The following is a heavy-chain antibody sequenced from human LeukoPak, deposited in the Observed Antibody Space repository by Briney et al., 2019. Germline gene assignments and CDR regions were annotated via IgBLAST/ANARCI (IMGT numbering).Heavy chain of an antibody. CDR2: IRSKVYGGTT. V-gene: IGHV3-49*04. Sequence: GRSLRLSCTASGFTFGDYAMSWVRQAPGKGLEWVGFIRSKVYGGTTEYAASVKGRFTISRDDSKGIAHLQMNSLKTEDTAVYYCTRGPADFDYWGQGTLVTVSS. CDR1: GFTFGDYA. CDR3: TRGPADFDY. J-gene: IGHJ4*02.